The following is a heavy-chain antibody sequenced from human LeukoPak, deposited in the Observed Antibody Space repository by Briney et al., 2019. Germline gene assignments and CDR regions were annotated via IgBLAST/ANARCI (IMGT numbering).Heavy chain of an antibody. Sequence: GESLKISCKGSGYTFTSYWIAWVRQMPGKGLEWMGFIYPGDSDTRYSSSFQGQVTISDDKSLTTAYLQWSSLKASDTAMYYCARHLEYTTSSGAFDIWGQGTMVTVSS. CDR1: GYTFTSYW. CDR2: IYPGDSDT. V-gene: IGHV5-51*01. CDR3: ARHLEYTTSSGAFDI. J-gene: IGHJ3*02. D-gene: IGHD6-6*01.